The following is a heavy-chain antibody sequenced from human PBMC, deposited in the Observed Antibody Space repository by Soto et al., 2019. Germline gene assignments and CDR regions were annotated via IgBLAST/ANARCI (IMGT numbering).Heavy chain of an antibody. CDR1: GGSFSGYY. D-gene: IGHD6-19*01. V-gene: IGHV4-34*01. J-gene: IGHJ5*02. Sequence: SETLSLTCAVYGGSFSGYYWSWIRQPPGKGLEWIGEINHSGSTNYNPSLKSRFTISVDTSKNQFSLKLSSVTAADTAVYYCARGHGQSLYSGGWYRGVGFDPWGQGTLVTVSS. CDR3: ARGHGQSLYSGGWYRGVGFDP. CDR2: INHSGST.